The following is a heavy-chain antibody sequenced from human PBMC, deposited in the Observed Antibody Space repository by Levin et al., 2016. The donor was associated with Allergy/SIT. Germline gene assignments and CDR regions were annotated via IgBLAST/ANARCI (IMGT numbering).Heavy chain of an antibody. Sequence: WIRQPPGKGLEWIGYIYYSGSTNYNPSLKSRVTISVDTSKNQFSLKLSSVTAADTAVYYCARRAGYQLLFAFDIWGQGTMVTVSS. V-gene: IGHV4-59*01. CDR3: ARRAGYQLLFAFDI. D-gene: IGHD2-2*01. J-gene: IGHJ3*02. CDR2: IYYSGST.